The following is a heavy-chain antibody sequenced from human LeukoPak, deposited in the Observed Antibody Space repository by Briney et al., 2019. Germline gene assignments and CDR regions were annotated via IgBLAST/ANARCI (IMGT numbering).Heavy chain of an antibody. V-gene: IGHV4-39*07. Sequence: SETLSLTCTVSGGSISSSSYYWGWIRQPPGKGLEWIGSIYYSGSTYYNPSLKSRVTISVDTSKNQFSLNVSSVTAADTAVYYCARVDYYYYMDVWGTGTTVTVSS. CDR3: ARVDYYYYMDV. CDR1: GGSISSSSYY. J-gene: IGHJ6*03. CDR2: IYYSGST.